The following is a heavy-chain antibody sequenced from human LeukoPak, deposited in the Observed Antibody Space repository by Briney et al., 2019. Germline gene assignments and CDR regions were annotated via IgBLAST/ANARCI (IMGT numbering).Heavy chain of an antibody. D-gene: IGHD3-16*01. J-gene: IGHJ6*02. Sequence: GGSLRLSCAASGLTFSRCWMTWVRQAPGKGLEWVANIKEDGSEKYYVDSVEGRFTISRDNAKNSLYLQMNSLRVEDTAVYYCASASEVWGVGVFSPSYGLDVWGRGTTVTVSS. CDR1: GLTFSRCW. CDR3: ASASEVWGVGVFSPSYGLDV. V-gene: IGHV3-7*01. CDR2: IKEDGSEK.